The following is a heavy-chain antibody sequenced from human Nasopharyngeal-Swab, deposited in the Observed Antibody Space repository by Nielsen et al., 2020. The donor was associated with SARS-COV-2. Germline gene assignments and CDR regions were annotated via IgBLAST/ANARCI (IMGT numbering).Heavy chain of an antibody. V-gene: IGHV4-30-4*01. J-gene: IGHJ4*02. CDR1: GGSISSGDYY. CDR2: IYYSGST. CDR3: ARVRDNGYYFDC. Sequence: SETLSLTCTVSGGSISSGDYYWSWLRQPPGKGLEWFGYIYYSGSTYYNPSLKSRVTISVDTSKHQFSLKLSSVTAADTAVYYCARVRDNGYYFDCWGQGTQVTVSS. D-gene: IGHD5-24*01.